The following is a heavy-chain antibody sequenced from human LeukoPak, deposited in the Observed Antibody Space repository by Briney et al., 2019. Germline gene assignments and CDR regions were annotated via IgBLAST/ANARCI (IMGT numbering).Heavy chain of an antibody. CDR2: MNPNSGNT. CDR1: GYTFTSYD. J-gene: IGHJ6*02. V-gene: IGHV1-8*01. CDR3: ARKPIAAAGVRRDYYYYGMDV. D-gene: IGHD6-13*01. Sequence: ASVKVSCKASGYTFTSYDINWVRQATGQGLEWMGWMNPNSGNTGYAQKFQGRVTMTRNTSISTAYMEPSSLRSEDTAVYYCARKPIAAAGVRRDYYYYGMDVWGQGTTVTVSS.